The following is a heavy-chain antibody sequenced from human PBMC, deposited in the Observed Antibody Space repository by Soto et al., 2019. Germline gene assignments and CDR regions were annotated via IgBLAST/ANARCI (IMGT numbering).Heavy chain of an antibody. CDR2: IYYSGST. Sequence: SETLSLTCTVSGGSVSSGSYYWSWIRQPPGKGLEWIGYIYYSGSTNYNPSLKSRVTISVDTSKNQFSLKLSSVTAADTAAYYCARVSLSMAGYSSSFFDPWGQGTLVTVSS. V-gene: IGHV4-61*01. CDR1: GGSVSSGSYY. J-gene: IGHJ5*02. D-gene: IGHD6-6*01. CDR3: ARVSLSMAGYSSSFFDP.